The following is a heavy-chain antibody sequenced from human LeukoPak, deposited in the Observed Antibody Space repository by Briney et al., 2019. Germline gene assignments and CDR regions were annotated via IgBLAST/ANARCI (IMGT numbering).Heavy chain of an antibody. V-gene: IGHV3-11*01. CDR3: ARDYGSGSYFSHNWFDP. CDR2: ISSSGSTI. CDR1: GFTFSSYA. J-gene: IGHJ5*02. D-gene: IGHD3-10*01. Sequence: GGSLRLSCAASGFTFSSYAMSWIRQAPGKGLEWVSYISSSGSTIYYADSVKGRFTISRDNAKNSLYLQMNSLRAEDTAVYYCARDYGSGSYFSHNWFDPWGQGTLVTVSS.